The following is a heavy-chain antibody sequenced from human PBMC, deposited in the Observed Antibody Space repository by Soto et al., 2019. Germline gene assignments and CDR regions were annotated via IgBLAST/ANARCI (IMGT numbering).Heavy chain of an antibody. J-gene: IGHJ4*02. V-gene: IGHV4-39*01. CDR2: SFYSAIT. D-gene: IGHD3-3*02. Sequence: SETLSLTCTVSGGSITTSGYSWGWIRQSPGKGLEWIGSSFYSAITSYNPSLRSRVTISLDTSKNQFSLKLNSVTAADTAVFYCARRGAFLASRTYYAEFWGQGILVTVSS. CDR3: ARRGAFLASRTYYAEF. CDR1: GGSITTSGYS.